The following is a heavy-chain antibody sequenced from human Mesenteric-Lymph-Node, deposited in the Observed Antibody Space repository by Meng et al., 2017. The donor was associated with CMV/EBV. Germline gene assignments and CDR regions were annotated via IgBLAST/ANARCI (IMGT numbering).Heavy chain of an antibody. V-gene: IGHV3-7*01. CDR1: GFTFSTDW. Sequence: GESLKISCVASGFTFSTDWMSWVRQAPGKGLECVSNIKSDGSEKYYVNSMKGRFTISRDNAKNSLYLQMNSLRAEDPAMYCCAARNDFDIWGQGTMVTVSS. J-gene: IGHJ3*02. CDR2: IKSDGSEK. CDR3: AARNDFDI.